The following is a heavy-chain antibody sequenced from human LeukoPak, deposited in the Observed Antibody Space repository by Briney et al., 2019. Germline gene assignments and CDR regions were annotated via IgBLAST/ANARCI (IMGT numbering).Heavy chain of an antibody. CDR3: AKDVSYYDILTGYYKGGYFDY. V-gene: IGHV3-20*04. D-gene: IGHD3-9*01. CDR2: INWNGGST. J-gene: IGHJ4*02. CDR1: GFTFDDYG. Sequence: GGSLRLSCAASGFTFDDYGMSWVRQAPGKGLEWVSGINWNGGSTGYADSVKGRFTISRDNSKNTLYLQMNSLRAEDTAVYYCAKDVSYYDILTGYYKGGYFDYWGQGTLVTVSS.